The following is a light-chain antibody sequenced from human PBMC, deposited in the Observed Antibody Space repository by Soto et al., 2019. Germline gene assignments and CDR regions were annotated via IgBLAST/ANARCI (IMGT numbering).Light chain of an antibody. Sequence: IVMTQSPATPSLSPGERATLSCRASQSVSSNLAWYQQKHGQAPRLLIYGASTRATGIPARFSGSVSGTEGTITISSLKSEDGAVYYCQQYNNWTITFGQGTRLEIK. V-gene: IGKV3-15*01. CDR1: QSVSSN. J-gene: IGKJ5*01. CDR2: GAS. CDR3: QQYNNWTIT.